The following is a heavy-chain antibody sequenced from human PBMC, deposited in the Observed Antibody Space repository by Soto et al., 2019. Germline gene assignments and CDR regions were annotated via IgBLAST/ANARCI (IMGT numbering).Heavy chain of an antibody. D-gene: IGHD3-3*01. CDR1: GFTFSSYG. J-gene: IGHJ6*02. V-gene: IGHV3-30*18. CDR2: ISYDGSNK. CDR3: AKNSDFGTGYYYYYGMDV. Sequence: LRLSCAASGFTFSSYGMHWVRQAPGKGLEWVAVISYDGSNKYYADSVKGRFTISRANSKNTLYLQMNSLRAEDTAVYYCAKNSDFGTGYYYYYGMDVWGQGTTVTVSS.